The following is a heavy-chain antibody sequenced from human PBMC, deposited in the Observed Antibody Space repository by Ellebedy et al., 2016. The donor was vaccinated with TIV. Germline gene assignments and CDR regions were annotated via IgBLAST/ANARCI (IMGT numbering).Heavy chain of an antibody. V-gene: IGHV3-21*01. CDR2: ISSSSSYI. J-gene: IGHJ4*02. Sequence: PGGSLRLSCAASGFTFSSYSMNRVRQAPGKGLEWVSSISSSSSYIYYADSVKGRFTISRDNAKNSLYLQMNSLRAEETAVYYCARDPEGATNFDYWGQGTLVTVSS. CDR3: ARDPEGATNFDY. D-gene: IGHD1-26*01. CDR1: GFTFSSYS.